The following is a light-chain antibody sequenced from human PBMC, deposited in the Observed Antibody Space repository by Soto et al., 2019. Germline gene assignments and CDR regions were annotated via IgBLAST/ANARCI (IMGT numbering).Light chain of an antibody. CDR3: QKLQTYLLT. CDR2: DAS. J-gene: IGKJ4*02. Sequence: DIQLTQSPSFLSASIGDSVTITCRASQVIGTYLAWYQQKPGKAPKLLVSDASTLHSGVPSRFSGSGSGTEFTLTITGLQPEDGATYYCQKLQTYLLTFGGGTKVQIK. CDR1: QVIGTY. V-gene: IGKV1-9*01.